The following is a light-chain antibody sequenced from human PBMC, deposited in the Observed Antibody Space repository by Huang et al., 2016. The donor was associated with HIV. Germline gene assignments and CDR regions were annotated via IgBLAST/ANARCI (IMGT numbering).Light chain of an antibody. Sequence: EIVLTQFPGTLSLSPGERATVSCGASQSVSSSYLAWYQQKPGQAPTLLIYGASNRATDIPDGFSGSGSGTDLTLTISRLEPEDFAVYYCQQYGSSPYTFGQGTKLEIK. CDR3: QQYGSSPYT. V-gene: IGKV3-20*01. J-gene: IGKJ2*01. CDR1: QSVSSSY. CDR2: GAS.